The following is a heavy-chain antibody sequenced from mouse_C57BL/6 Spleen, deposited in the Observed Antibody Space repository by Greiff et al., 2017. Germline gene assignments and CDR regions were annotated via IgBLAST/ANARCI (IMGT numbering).Heavy chain of an antibody. D-gene: IGHD2-12*01. Sequence: VQLQQPGTELVKPGASVKLSCKASCYTFTSYWFHWVKQRPGQGLEWIGNINPSNGGTTYNEKFKSKATLTVDKSSSTAYMHLNSLTSEDAAVYYCAREPSYAAWFAYWGQGTLVTVSA. CDR2: INPSNGGT. J-gene: IGHJ3*01. CDR1: CYTFTSYW. CDR3: AREPSYAAWFAY. V-gene: IGHV1-53*01.